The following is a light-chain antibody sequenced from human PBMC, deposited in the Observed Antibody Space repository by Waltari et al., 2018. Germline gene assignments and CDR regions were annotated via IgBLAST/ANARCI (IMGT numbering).Light chain of an antibody. V-gene: IGKV3-20*01. Sequence: EIVLTQSPGTLSLSPGERATLPCRASQTVGSTYLAWYQQKPGQAPRLLIYAASVRATGIPDRFSGSGSGTDFTLTITRLEPEDFAVYYCQQYGSSPRTFGQGTKVEIK. CDR3: QQYGSSPRT. J-gene: IGKJ2*01. CDR1: QTVGSTY. CDR2: AAS.